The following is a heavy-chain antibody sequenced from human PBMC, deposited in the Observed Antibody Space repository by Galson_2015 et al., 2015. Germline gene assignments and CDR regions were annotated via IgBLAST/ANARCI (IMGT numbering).Heavy chain of an antibody. J-gene: IGHJ4*02. CDR3: GYSSGPLED. V-gene: IGHV4-39*01. D-gene: IGHD3-22*01. CDR2: IHYTGNT. Sequence: SETLSLTCTVSGGSISDNSFYWGWIRQPPGKGLEWIGCIHYTGNTYYNPSLKSRVTMSVDTSKNQFSLKGTSVTAADTAMYYCGYSSGPLEDWGQGMQVTVSS. CDR1: GGSISDNSFY.